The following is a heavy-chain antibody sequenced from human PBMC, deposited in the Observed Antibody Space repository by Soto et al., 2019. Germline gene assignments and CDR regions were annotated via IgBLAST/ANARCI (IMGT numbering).Heavy chain of an antibody. Sequence: ASVKVSCKDSGYTFTSYGLRWVRQAPGQGLEWMGWTSAYNGNTNYAQKLQGRVTMTTDTSTSTAYMELRSLRSDDTAVYYCARGGKSGSYTGYYYYYGMDVWGQGTTVTVSS. V-gene: IGHV1-18*01. CDR2: TSAYNGNT. D-gene: IGHD1-26*01. CDR1: GYTFTSYG. CDR3: ARGGKSGSYTGYYYYYGMDV. J-gene: IGHJ6*02.